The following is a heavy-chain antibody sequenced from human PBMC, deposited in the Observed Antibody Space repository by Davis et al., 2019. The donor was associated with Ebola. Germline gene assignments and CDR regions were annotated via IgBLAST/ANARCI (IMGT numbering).Heavy chain of an antibody. CDR3: ARDRPSDNSGFYPGY. J-gene: IGHJ4*02. V-gene: IGHV1-18*01. CDR1: GGSINNCV. CDR2: ISAYNGNT. Sequence: ASVKVSCKASGGSINNCVITWVRQAPGQGLEWVGWISAYNGNTNYAQKFQGRVTMTTDTSTNTAYLDLQSLRSDDTAVYYCARDRPSDNSGFYPGYWGQGTLVTVSS. D-gene: IGHD3-22*01.